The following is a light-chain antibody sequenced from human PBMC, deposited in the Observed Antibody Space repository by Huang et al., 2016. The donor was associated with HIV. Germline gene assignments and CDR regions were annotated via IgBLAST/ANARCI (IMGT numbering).Light chain of an antibody. J-gene: IGKJ2*01. Sequence: DIVMTQSPDSLSLSLGERAIINCRSSQSLLYKSNNKNFLTWYQQKPGQPPKLLIYWACTREYGVPDRFSGSGSATDFNLTISGLQAEDVAVYYCQQCYTPPYTFGQGTTVEI. CDR1: QSLLYKSNNKNF. V-gene: IGKV4-1*01. CDR3: QQCYTPPYT. CDR2: WAC.